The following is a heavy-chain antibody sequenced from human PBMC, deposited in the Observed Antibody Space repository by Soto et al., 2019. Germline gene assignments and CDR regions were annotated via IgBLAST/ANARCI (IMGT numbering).Heavy chain of an antibody. J-gene: IGHJ3*02. CDR2: ISSSGSTI. Sequence: GGSLRLSCAASGFTFSDYYMSWIRQAPGKGQEWVSYISSSGSTIYYADSVKGRFTISRDNAKNSLYLQMNSLRVEDTAMYYCATTYYYDSSGYYPAFDIWGQGTMVTVSS. CDR3: ATTYYYDSSGYYPAFDI. V-gene: IGHV3-11*04. D-gene: IGHD3-22*01. CDR1: GFTFSDYY.